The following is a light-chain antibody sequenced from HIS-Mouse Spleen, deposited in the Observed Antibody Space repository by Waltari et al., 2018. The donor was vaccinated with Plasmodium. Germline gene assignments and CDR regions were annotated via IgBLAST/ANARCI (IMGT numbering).Light chain of an antibody. CDR1: PIIVSS. V-gene: IGKV6-21*01. CDR2: YAS. J-gene: IGKJ1*01. Sequence: EIVLTQSPYFQSVTPKEKVTITCRASPIIVSSLHWYQKKPDQSPKLLIKYASQSFSGVPSRFSGSGSGTDFTLTINSLEAEDAATYYCHQSSRLPTFGQGTKVEIK. CDR3: HQSSRLPT.